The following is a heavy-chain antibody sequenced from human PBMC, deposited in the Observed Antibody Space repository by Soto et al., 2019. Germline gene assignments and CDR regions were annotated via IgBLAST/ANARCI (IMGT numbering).Heavy chain of an antibody. Sequence: GGSLRLSCAASGFTFSSYSMNWVRQAPGKGLEWVSYISSSSTIYYADSVKGRFTISRDNAKNSLYLQMNSLRDEDTAVYYCARDPSLVVPARYYGMDVWGQGTTVTVSS. D-gene: IGHD2-2*01. CDR2: ISSSSTI. V-gene: IGHV3-48*02. CDR1: GFTFSSYS. J-gene: IGHJ6*02. CDR3: ARDPSLVVPARYYGMDV.